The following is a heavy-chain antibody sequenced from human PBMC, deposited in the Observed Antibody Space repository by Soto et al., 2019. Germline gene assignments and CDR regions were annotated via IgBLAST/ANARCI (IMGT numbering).Heavy chain of an antibody. Sequence: SVKVSCKASGGNFRSEAISWVRQAPGHGLEWMGRIIPMFSTPHYAQKFQGRVTIIADESTTTVNMEMRGLTYEGTAVYYCARAQFSDILTADDYGMDVWGQGTSVTVSS. D-gene: IGHD3-9*01. V-gene: IGHV1-69*13. CDR1: GGNFRSEA. J-gene: IGHJ6*02. CDR3: ARAQFSDILTADDYGMDV. CDR2: IIPMFSTP.